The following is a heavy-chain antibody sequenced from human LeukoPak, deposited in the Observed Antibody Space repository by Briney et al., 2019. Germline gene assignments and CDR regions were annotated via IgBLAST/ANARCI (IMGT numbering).Heavy chain of an antibody. J-gene: IGHJ4*02. D-gene: IGHD4-17*01. Sequence: GGSLRLSCAASGFTVSSNYMSWIRQAPGKGLEWVSVIYSGGSTYYADSVKGRFTISRDNSKNTLYLQMNSLRAEDTAVYYCARGGGYGDYESLSFDYWGQGTLVTVSS. CDR1: GFTVSSNY. CDR3: ARGGGYGDYESLSFDY. V-gene: IGHV3-66*01. CDR2: IYSGGST.